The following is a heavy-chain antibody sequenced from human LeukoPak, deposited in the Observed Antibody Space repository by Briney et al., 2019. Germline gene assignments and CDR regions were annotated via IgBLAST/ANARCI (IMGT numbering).Heavy chain of an antibody. CDR2: IYYSGST. CDR1: GGSISSYY. D-gene: IGHD3-22*01. J-gene: IGHJ4*02. Sequence: SETLSPTCTVSGGSISSYYWSWIRQPPGKGLEWIGYIYYSGSTNYNPSLKSRVTISVDTSKNQFSLKLSSVTAADTAVYYCARENLNYYDNHFDYWGQGTLVTVSS. CDR3: ARENLNYYDNHFDY. V-gene: IGHV4-59*01.